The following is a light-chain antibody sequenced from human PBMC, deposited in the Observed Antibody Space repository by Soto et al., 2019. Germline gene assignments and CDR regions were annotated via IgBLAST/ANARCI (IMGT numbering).Light chain of an antibody. CDR2: DVS. CDR3: CSSAGTDTSFYV. J-gene: IGLJ1*01. CDR1: SSDVGDDNY. V-gene: IGLV2-11*01. Sequence: QSALTQPRSVSGSPGQSVTISCTGISSDVGDDNYVSWYQQHPGKAPKLMIYDVSKRPSGVPDRFSGSTSGNTASLSISGLQAEDAAEYYCCSSAGTDTSFYVFGTGTKLTVL.